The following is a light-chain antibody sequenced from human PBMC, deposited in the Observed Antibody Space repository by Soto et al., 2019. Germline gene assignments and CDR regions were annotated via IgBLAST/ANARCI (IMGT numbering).Light chain of an antibody. V-gene: IGLV2-11*01. CDR3: SSYAGSYTWI. Sequence: QSVLTQPRSVSGSPGQSVTASCTGTSRDVAVYSYGSWFQQHPGKAPQLLIYDVTTRPSGVPDRFSGSKSGNTAALTISGLQAEDEAEYFCSSYAGSYTWIFGSGTKVTVL. CDR2: DVT. CDR1: SRDVAVYSY. J-gene: IGLJ1*01.